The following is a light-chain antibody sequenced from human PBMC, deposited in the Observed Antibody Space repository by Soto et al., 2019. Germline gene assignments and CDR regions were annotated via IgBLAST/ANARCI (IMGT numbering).Light chain of an antibody. CDR3: SSFTTCYFYV. Sequence: QSALTQPASVSGSPGQSITISCTGTGSDIGAYNYVSWYQQHPGKAPKLIIYGVTHRPSGVSTRFSASKSAYTASLTISGLQAEDEADYYCSSFTTCYFYVFGPGTKVTVL. CDR2: GVT. CDR1: GSDIGAYNY. J-gene: IGLJ1*01. V-gene: IGLV2-14*01.